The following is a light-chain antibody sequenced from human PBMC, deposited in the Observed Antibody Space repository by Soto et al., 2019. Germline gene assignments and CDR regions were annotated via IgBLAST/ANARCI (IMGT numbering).Light chain of an antibody. CDR1: TSNVAINS. J-gene: IGLJ2*01. V-gene: IGLV1-51*01. CDR3: RSYAGTGTWI. Sequence: QSVLTQPPSVSAAPGQSVTISCSGSTSNVAINSVSWYQQVPGTSPKLLIYDNGKRPSGIPDRFSGSKSGTSATLDITGLQTGDEADYYCRSYAGTGTWIFGGGTKLTVL. CDR2: DNG.